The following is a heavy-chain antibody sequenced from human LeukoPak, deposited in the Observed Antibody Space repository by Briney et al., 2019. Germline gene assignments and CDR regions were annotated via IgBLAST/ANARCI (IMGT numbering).Heavy chain of an antibody. J-gene: IGHJ5*02. V-gene: IGHV1-2*02. CDR2: INPNSGGT. D-gene: IGHD3-3*01. CDR3: ARSYDFWSGPPFDP. CDR1: GYTFTGHY. Sequence: ASVKVSCKASGYTFTGHYMHWVRQAPGQGLEWMGWINPNSGGTKYAQKFQGRVTLTRDTSISTAYMELSRLRCDDTAVYYGARSYDFWSGPPFDPWGQGTLVTVSS.